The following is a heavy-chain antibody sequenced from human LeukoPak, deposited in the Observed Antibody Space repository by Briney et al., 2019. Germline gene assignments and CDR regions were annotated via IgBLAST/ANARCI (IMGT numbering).Heavy chain of an antibody. V-gene: IGHV4-34*01. CDR1: GFTSSDYY. J-gene: IGHJ4*03. D-gene: IGHD1-1*01. Sequence: PGGSLGLSCAASGFTSSDYYMSWIPQSPGHGLQWIAEVNHRGDTNYTPSVKGRVTISVDTSKNQFSLKVTSLTAADTAVYYCARGPTISETGYFDYWGQGTLVTVSS. CDR3: ARGPTISETGYFDY. CDR2: VNHRGDT.